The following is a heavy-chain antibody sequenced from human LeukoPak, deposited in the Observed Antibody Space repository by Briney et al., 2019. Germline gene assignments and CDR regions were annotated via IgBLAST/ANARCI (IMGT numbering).Heavy chain of an antibody. CDR1: GFTFSGYA. J-gene: IGHJ4*02. CDR3: AFDWFQSFDY. D-gene: IGHD3-9*01. V-gene: IGHV3-23*01. Sequence: HAGGSLRLSCAASGFTFSGYAMSWVRQAPGKGLEWVSSISDSGANTYYADSVKGRFTISRDNSKHTLYLQMNTLRAEDTAIYYCAFDWFQSFDYWGQGTLATVSS. CDR2: ISDSGANT.